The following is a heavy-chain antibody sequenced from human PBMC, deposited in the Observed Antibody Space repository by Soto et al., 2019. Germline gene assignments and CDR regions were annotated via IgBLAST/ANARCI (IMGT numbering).Heavy chain of an antibody. Sequence: EVQLVESGGGLVQPGGSLRLSCAASGFTFSTYWMHWVRQAPGKGLVYVSRISSDGSSTSYADSVKGRFTNSRDNAKNTLHLQMNSLRAEDTAVYYCARAISTSIINWFDPWGQGTLVTGSS. J-gene: IGHJ5*02. CDR1: GFTFSTYW. D-gene: IGHD3-3*02. V-gene: IGHV3-74*01. CDR3: ARAISTSIINWFDP. CDR2: ISSDGSST.